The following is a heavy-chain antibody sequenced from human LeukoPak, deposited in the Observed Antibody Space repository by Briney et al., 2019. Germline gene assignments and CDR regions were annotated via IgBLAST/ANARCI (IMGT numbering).Heavy chain of an antibody. Sequence: GGSLRLSCAASGFTFSSYSMNWVRQAPGKGLEWVANIKQDGSEKYYVDSVKGRFTISRDNAKNSLYLQMNSLRAEDTAVYYCARDRGSSWPFDYWGQGTLVTVSS. CDR3: ARDRGSSWPFDY. V-gene: IGHV3-7*03. CDR1: GFTFSSYS. D-gene: IGHD6-13*01. J-gene: IGHJ4*02. CDR2: IKQDGSEK.